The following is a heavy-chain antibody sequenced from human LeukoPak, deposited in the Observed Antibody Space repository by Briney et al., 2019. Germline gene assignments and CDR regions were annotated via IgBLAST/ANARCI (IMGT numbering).Heavy chain of an antibody. CDR2: ISGSGGST. V-gene: IGHV3-23*01. J-gene: IGHJ4*02. Sequence: GGSLRLSCAASGFTFSSYAMSWVRQAPGKGLEWVSAISGSGGSTYYAGSVKGRFTISRDNSKNTLYLQMNSLRAEDTAVYYCAKDSSVPYGITEWGRGTLVTVSS. CDR1: GFTFSSYA. D-gene: IGHD4-17*01. CDR3: AKDSSVPYGITE.